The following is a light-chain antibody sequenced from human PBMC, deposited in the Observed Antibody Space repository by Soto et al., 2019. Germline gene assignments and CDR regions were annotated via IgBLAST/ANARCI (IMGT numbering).Light chain of an antibody. CDR3: TSYAGSNSLL. CDR2: EVS. V-gene: IGLV2-8*01. Sequence: QSALTQPPSASGSPGQSVTVSCTGTRRDIGGYDHVSWYQQHPGKAPKLMIFEVSKRPSGVPDRFSASKSGNTASLTVSGLQAEDEADYYCTSYAGSNSLLFGGGTQLTV. J-gene: IGLJ2*01. CDR1: RRDIGGYDH.